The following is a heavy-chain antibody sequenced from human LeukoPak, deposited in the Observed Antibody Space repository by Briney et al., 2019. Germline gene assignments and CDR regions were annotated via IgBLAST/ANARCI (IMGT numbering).Heavy chain of an antibody. CDR1: GFTVGKNY. Sequence: GGSLRLSCAASGFTVGKNYMSWVRQAPGKGLEWVSVIYSGGNTYYADSVKGRFSISRDNSKNTLYLQMNSLRAEDTAVYYCARDGLEYSSGWYSGYWGQGTLVTVSS. J-gene: IGHJ4*02. CDR2: IYSGGNT. D-gene: IGHD6-19*01. CDR3: ARDGLEYSSGWYSGY. V-gene: IGHV3-53*01.